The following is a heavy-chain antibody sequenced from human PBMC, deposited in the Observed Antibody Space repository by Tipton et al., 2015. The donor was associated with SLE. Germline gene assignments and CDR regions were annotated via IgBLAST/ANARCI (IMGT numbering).Heavy chain of an antibody. CDR3: ARGVQLSPRAFDI. CDR1: GFTFSSYE. V-gene: IGHV4-34*01. J-gene: IGHJ3*02. D-gene: IGHD2-2*01. CDR2: INHSGST. Sequence: LRLSCAASGFTFSSYEMNWVRQAPGKGLEWIGEINHSGSTNYNPSLKSRVTISVDTSKNQFSLKLSSVTAADTAVYYCARGVQLSPRAFDIWGQGTMVTVSS.